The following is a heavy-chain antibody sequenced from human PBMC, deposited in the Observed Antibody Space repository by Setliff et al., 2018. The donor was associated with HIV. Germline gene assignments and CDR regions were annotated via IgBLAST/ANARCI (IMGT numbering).Heavy chain of an antibody. J-gene: IGHJ5*02. D-gene: IGHD6-6*01. CDR1: GGSISSSSHH. CDR2: IYYSGNS. V-gene: IGHV4-39*01. Sequence: SETLSLTCTVSGGSISSSSHHWSWIRQTPGKGLEWIGSIYYSGNSYYNPSLQSRVTISVDTSKNQFSLKLSSVTAADTAVYYCARRPIAARQGWFDPWGQGTLVTVSS. CDR3: ARRPIAARQGWFDP.